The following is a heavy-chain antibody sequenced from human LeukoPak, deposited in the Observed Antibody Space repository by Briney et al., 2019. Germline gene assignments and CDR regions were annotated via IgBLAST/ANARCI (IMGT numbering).Heavy chain of an antibody. V-gene: IGHV1-46*01. Sequence: ASVKVSCKASGYTFTSYYLHWVRQAPGQGLEWMGIINPSGGSTSYAQKFQGRVTMTRDTSTSTVYMELSSLRSEDTAVYYCAPISIPGTTFDYWGQGTLVTVSS. D-gene: IGHD1-1*01. CDR3: APISIPGTTFDY. J-gene: IGHJ4*02. CDR1: GYTFTSYY. CDR2: INPSGGST.